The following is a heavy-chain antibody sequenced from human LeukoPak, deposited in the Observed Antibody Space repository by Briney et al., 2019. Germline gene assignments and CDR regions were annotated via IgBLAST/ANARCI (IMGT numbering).Heavy chain of an antibody. CDR3: FTVPAAPFDY. J-gene: IGHJ4*02. CDR2: ISSSTSYI. D-gene: IGHD2-2*01. Sequence: GGSLRLSCAASGFTISGYGMNWVRQAPGKGLEWVSSISSSTSYIYYADSVKGRFTISRDNAKNSLYLQMNSLRAEDTAVYYCFTVPAAPFDYWGQGTLVTVSS. CDR1: GFTISGYG. V-gene: IGHV3-21*01.